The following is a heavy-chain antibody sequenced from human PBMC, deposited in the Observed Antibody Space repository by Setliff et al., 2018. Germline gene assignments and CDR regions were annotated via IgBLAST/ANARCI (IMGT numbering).Heavy chain of an antibody. CDR2: IYYSGST. CDR1: GGSISSHY. Sequence: PSETLSLTCTVSGGSISSHYWSWIRQPPGKGLEWIGYIYYSGSTNYNPSLKSRVTISVDTSKNQFSLKLSSVTAADTAVYYCARHVYGSGSYYNWFDPWGQGTLVTVSS. J-gene: IGHJ5*02. V-gene: IGHV4-59*11. CDR3: ARHVYGSGSYYNWFDP. D-gene: IGHD3-10*01.